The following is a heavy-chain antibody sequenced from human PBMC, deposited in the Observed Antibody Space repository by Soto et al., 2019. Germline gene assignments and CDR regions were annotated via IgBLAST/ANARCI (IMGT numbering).Heavy chain of an antibody. V-gene: IGHV1-46*03. D-gene: IGHD6-6*01. CDR1: GYTFNDYY. Sequence: QVQLVQSGAEVWKPGASVKVSCKASGYTFNDYYIHWVRQAPGQGLEWMGILKPRDQSTKFAPKFRDRISMPSDTAPTTVFLEVNSLRSDDTAVYFCAWDRGGSTSGVPFYPYVMDVWGKGTTVIVS. J-gene: IGHJ6*04. CDR3: AWDRGGSTSGVPFYPYVMDV. CDR2: LKPRDQST.